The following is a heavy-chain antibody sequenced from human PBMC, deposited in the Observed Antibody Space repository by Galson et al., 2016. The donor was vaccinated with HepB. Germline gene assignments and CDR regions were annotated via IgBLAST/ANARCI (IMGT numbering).Heavy chain of an antibody. CDR3: AKDTWSGFYNRWFDP. CDR1: GFTFSDYA. J-gene: IGHJ5*02. V-gene: IGHV3-23*01. D-gene: IGHD3-3*01. CDR2: ISGSGGSP. Sequence: SLRLSCAASGFTFSDYAMSWVRQAPGKGLEWVSAISGSGGSPYYADSVKGRFTISRDNSKNTLYLQMNSLRVEDTALYYLAKDTWSGFYNRWFDPWGQGTLVTVSS.